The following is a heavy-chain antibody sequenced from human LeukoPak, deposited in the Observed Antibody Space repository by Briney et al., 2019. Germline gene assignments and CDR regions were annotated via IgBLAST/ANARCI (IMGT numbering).Heavy chain of an antibody. J-gene: IGHJ5*02. CDR2: NYYSGST. Sequence: PSQTLSLTCTVSGGSISSGDYYWRWIPQPPGKGLVWIGYNYYSGSTYYNPSLKSRVTISVDTSKNQFSLKLSSVTAADTAVYYCARERNIFGVVIDVWFDPWGQGTLVTVSS. CDR3: ARERNIFGVVIDVWFDP. D-gene: IGHD3-3*02. V-gene: IGHV4-30-4*08. CDR1: GGSISSGDYY.